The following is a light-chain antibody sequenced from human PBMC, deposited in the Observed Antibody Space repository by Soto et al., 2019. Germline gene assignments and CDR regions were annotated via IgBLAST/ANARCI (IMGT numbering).Light chain of an antibody. CDR1: QSISSW. V-gene: IGKV1-5*01. CDR3: QQYNGYSRT. Sequence: DIQMTQSPSTLSASVGDRVTITCRASQSISSWLAWYQQKPGKAPKLLIYDASRLQSGVPSRFSGSGSETEFTLTISSLQPDDLATYYCQQYNGYSRTFGQGTKVDIK. CDR2: DAS. J-gene: IGKJ1*01.